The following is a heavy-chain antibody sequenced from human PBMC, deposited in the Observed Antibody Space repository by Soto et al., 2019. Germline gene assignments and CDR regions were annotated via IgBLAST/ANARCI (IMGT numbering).Heavy chain of an antibody. CDR3: ARRRVGATGEYDAFDI. D-gene: IGHD1-26*01. CDR1: GFTFSSYS. Sequence: QVQLVESGGGVVQPGRSLRLSCAASGFTFSSYSMHWVRQAPGKGLEWVAVIWYDGSNKYYADSVKGRFTISRDNSKNTLYLQMNSLRAEDTAVYYCARRRVGATGEYDAFDIWGQGTMVTVSS. CDR2: IWYDGSNK. V-gene: IGHV3-33*01. J-gene: IGHJ3*02.